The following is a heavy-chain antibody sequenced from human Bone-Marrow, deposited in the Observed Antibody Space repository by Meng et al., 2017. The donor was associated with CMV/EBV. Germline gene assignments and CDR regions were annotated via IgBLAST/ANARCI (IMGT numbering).Heavy chain of an antibody. Sequence: GESLKISCTPSGFIVNHNYMSWFRQAPGKGLEWVSLIYSDGRTDYADSAKGRFTVSRDNSRNMLYLHINSLRPEDTALYFCARREIRGYSEGLYVFDIWGQGTMVTVSS. CDR3: ARREIRGYSEGLYVFDI. CDR2: IYSDGRT. D-gene: IGHD5-12*01. J-gene: IGHJ3*02. CDR1: GFIVNHNY. V-gene: IGHV3-66*02.